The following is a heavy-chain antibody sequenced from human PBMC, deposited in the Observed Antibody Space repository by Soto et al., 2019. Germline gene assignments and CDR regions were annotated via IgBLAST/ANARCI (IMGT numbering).Heavy chain of an antibody. CDR3: AKRRGNPRGEYYGMDV. Sequence: PVGSLRLSCAASGFTFSSYAMSWVRQAPGKGLEWVSAISGSGGSTYYADSVKGRFTISRDNSKNTLYLQMNSLRAEDTAVYYCAKRRGNPRGEYYGMDVWGQGTTVTVSS. J-gene: IGHJ6*02. CDR1: GFTFSSYA. D-gene: IGHD3-16*01. CDR2: ISGSGGST. V-gene: IGHV3-23*01.